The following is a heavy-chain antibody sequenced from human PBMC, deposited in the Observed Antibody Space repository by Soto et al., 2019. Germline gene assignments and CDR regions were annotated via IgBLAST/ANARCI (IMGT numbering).Heavy chain of an antibody. CDR3: ARGPSGDKVDS. Sequence: QVQLQESGPGLVKPSQTLSLTCTVSGGSISTVDYWWSWIRQSPDMGLEWIGHIYDGGRTYNNPSLESRVTMSVDTSKSQLSLRLSAVSAADTAVYYFARGPSGDKVDSWGQGTLVTVSS. V-gene: IGHV4-30-4*01. CDR1: GGSISTVDYW. CDR2: IYDGGRT. D-gene: IGHD7-27*01. J-gene: IGHJ4*02.